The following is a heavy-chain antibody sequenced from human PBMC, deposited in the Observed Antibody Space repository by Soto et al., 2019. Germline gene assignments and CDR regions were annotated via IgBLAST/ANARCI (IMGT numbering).Heavy chain of an antibody. Sequence: QLQLQESGSGLVKPSQTLSLTCTVSGGSISSGGYAWNWIRQAPGKGLEWIGYIYHSGYTLYNPSLKGRVXVXVXXSKNHFSPNLTSVTAADTAVYYCARDQLEGNWFDPWGQGTLVTVSS. J-gene: IGHJ5*02. V-gene: IGHV4-30-2*01. CDR2: IYHSGYT. CDR3: ARDQLEGNWFDP. D-gene: IGHD1-1*01. CDR1: GGSISSGGYA.